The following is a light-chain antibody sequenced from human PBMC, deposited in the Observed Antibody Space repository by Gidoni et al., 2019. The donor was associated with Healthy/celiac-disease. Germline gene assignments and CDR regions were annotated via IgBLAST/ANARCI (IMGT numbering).Light chain of an antibody. CDR2: KAS. V-gene: IGKV1-5*03. CDR1: QRISSW. J-gene: IGKJ1*01. CDR3: QKYNSYSRT. Sequence: ILKTPSPSTLSASVGDRVTITCRASQRISSWLAWYQQKPGKAPKLLIYKASSLESGVPSRFSGSGSGTEFTLTISSLQPDDVATYYCQKYNSYSRTFGQGTKVEIK.